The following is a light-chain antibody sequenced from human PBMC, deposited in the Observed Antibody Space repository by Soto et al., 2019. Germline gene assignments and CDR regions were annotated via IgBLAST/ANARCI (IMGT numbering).Light chain of an antibody. V-gene: IGKV1-6*01. J-gene: IGKJ1*01. CDR3: LPHLNFSWT. Sequence: AIQMTQSPSSLSASVGDRVTITCRASRDIGNDLGWYQQKPGKAPKHLIFAASNLQSGVPSRFSGGGSGTAFTLTISSLQADDFATYYCLPHLNFSWTFGQGTKVE. CDR1: RDIGND. CDR2: AAS.